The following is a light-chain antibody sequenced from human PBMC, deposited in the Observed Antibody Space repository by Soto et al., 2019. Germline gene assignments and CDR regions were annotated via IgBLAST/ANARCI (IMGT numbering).Light chain of an antibody. CDR2: GAS. V-gene: IGKV3D-15*01. Sequence: EIVLTQSPATLSLSPGEGTTLSCRASQSVRTKVAWYQQTPGQAPRLLIYGASSRATGIPARFSGSGSGTEFTLTISSLQSEDSAVYYCQQYNTWPEEITFGQGTRLEIK. CDR1: QSVRTK. CDR3: QQYNTWPEEIT. J-gene: IGKJ5*01.